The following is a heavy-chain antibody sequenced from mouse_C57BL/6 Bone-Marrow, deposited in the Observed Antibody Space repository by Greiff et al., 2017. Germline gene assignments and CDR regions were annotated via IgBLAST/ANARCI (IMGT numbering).Heavy chain of an antibody. J-gene: IGHJ3*01. D-gene: IGHD2-14*01. CDR2: ISNGGGST. CDR1: GFTFSDYY. CDR3: ARPYYRETGAWFAY. Sequence: EVKVEESGGGLVQPGGSLKLSCAASGFTFSDYYMYWVRQTPEKRLEWVAYISNGGGSTYYPDTVKGRFTIFRDNAKNTLYLQMSRLKSEDTAMYYCARPYYRETGAWFAYWGQGTRVTVSA. V-gene: IGHV5-12*01.